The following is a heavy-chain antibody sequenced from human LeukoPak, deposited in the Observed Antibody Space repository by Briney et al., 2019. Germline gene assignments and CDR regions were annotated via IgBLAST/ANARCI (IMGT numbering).Heavy chain of an antibody. D-gene: IGHD3-3*01. CDR2: IIPIFGTA. CDR1: GGTFSSYA. Sequence: SVKVSCKASGGTFSSYAISWVRRAPGQGLEWMGGIIPIFGTANYAQKFQGRVTITADESTSTAYMELSSLRSEDTAVYYCARGFWSGLPSGLAYMDVWGKGTTVTVSS. CDR3: ARGFWSGLPSGLAYMDV. V-gene: IGHV1-69*01. J-gene: IGHJ6*03.